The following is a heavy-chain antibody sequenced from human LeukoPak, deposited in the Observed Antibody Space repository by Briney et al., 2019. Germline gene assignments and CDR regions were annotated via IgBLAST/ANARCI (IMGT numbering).Heavy chain of an antibody. D-gene: IGHD6-13*01. CDR1: GFTFSSYG. CDR2: ISYDGSNK. J-gene: IGHJ4*02. Sequence: GRSLRLSCAASGFTFSSYGMRWVRQAPGKGLEWVAVISYDGSNKYYADSVKGRFTISRDNSKNTPYLQMNSLRAEDTAVYYCAKGLYGIAAAGFSYYFDYWGQGTLVTVSS. V-gene: IGHV3-30*18. CDR3: AKGLYGIAAAGFSYYFDY.